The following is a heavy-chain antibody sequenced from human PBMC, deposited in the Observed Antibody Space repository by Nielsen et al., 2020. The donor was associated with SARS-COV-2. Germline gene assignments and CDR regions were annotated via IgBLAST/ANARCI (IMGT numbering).Heavy chain of an antibody. Sequence: GESLKISCAASGFTFSSYAMSWVRQAPGKGLEWVSAISGSGGSTFYADSVKGRFSISRDNSKNTLYLQMNSLRAEDTAVYYCAKRANYYDDAFDIWGQGTMVTVSS. CDR2: ISGSGGST. D-gene: IGHD3-22*01. J-gene: IGHJ3*02. CDR1: GFTFSSYA. V-gene: IGHV3-23*01. CDR3: AKRANYYDDAFDI.